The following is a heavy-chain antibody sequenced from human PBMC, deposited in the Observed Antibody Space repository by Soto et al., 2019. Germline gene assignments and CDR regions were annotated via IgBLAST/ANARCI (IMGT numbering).Heavy chain of an antibody. CDR3: TRADSLTGTTRSYFDY. V-gene: IGHV1-18*01. D-gene: IGHD1-20*01. CDR2: ISAYNGHA. J-gene: IGHJ4*02. CDR1: GYTFSMYG. Sequence: QVQLVQSGAEMKKPGASVKVSCKTSGYTFSMYGISWVRQVPGQGLEWMGWISAYNGHANFAQRFQDRITMTTDTSTSTAYMELRSLRTDDTALYYCTRADSLTGTTRSYFDYWGQGTLVTVSS.